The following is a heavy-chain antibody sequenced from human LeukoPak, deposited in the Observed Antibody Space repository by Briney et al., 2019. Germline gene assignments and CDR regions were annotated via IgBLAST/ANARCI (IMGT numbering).Heavy chain of an antibody. D-gene: IGHD4-17*01. CDR2: INAGNGNT. CDR1: GYTFTSYA. J-gene: IGHJ4*02. Sequence: ASVKVSCKASGYTFTSYAMHWVRQAPGQRLEWMGWINAGNGNTKYSQKFQGRVTITRDTSASTAYMELSSLGSEDTAVYYCARDWDYGDYLGYWGQGTLVTVSS. CDR3: ARDWDYGDYLGY. V-gene: IGHV1-3*01.